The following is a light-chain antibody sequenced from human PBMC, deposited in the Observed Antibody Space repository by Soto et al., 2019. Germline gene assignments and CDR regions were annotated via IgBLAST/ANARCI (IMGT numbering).Light chain of an antibody. V-gene: IGKV3-20*01. CDR3: QQFGSSLGFT. Sequence: EIVLTQSPGTLSLSPGERATLSCRASQSINSRYLAWYQQKPGQAPRLLIYGASSRATGIPDRFSGSGSGTDFALAISRLEPEDCAVYYCQQFGSSLGFTFGPGTKVDIK. CDR2: GAS. CDR1: QSINSRY. J-gene: IGKJ3*01.